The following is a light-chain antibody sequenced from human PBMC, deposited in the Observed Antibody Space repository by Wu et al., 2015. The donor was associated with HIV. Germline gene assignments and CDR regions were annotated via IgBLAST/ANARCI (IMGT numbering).Light chain of an antibody. CDR3: QQYSTYTWT. CDR2: GAS. CDR1: QSISNN. Sequence: EIVLTQSPGTLSLSPGERATLSCRASQSISNNLAWYQQKPGQAPRLLIYGASKRDTDIPARFSGSGSGTDFTLTISSLQSEDFALYYCQQYSTYTWTFGQGTKVDVK. J-gene: IGKJ1*01. V-gene: IGKV3-15*01.